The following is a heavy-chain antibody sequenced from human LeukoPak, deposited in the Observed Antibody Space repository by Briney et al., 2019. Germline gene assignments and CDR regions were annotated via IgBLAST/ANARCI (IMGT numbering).Heavy chain of an antibody. V-gene: IGHV4-59*01. J-gene: IGHJ4*02. CDR2: INYSGST. D-gene: IGHD3-10*01. Sequence: PSETLSPTCTVSGGSIRRYFWNWLRQTPGKGLEWIGHINYSGSTNYNPSLKSRVTISLDTSKNQFSLNLSSVTAADTAVYHCARGSGIYGSGSYSADWGQGTLVTVSS. CDR3: ARGSGIYGSGSYSAD. CDR1: GGSIRRYF.